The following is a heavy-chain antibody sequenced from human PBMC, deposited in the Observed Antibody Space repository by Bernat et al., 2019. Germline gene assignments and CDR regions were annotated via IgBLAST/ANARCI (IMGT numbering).Heavy chain of an antibody. CDR3: ARHDREGVVVVGWFDP. J-gene: IGHJ5*02. Sequence: VQLLESGGGLVQPGGSLRLSCAASGFTFSNYAMSWVRQAPGKGLEWIGSIYYSGSTYYNPSLKSRVTISVDTSKNQFSLKLSSVTAADTAVYYCARHDREGVVVVGWFDPWGQGTLVTVSS. V-gene: IGHV4-39*01. D-gene: IGHD2-15*01. CDR1: GFTFSNYA. CDR2: IYYSGST.